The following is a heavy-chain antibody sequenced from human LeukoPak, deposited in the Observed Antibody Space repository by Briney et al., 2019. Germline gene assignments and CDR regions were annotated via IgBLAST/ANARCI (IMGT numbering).Heavy chain of an antibody. CDR3: ARQQNYDFWSGYYWKPPNFDY. D-gene: IGHD3-3*01. V-gene: IGHV4-39*01. J-gene: IGHJ4*02. CDR2: IYYSGST. Sequence: SETLSLTCTVSGGSISSSSCYWGWIRQPPGKGLEWIGSIYYSGSTYYNPSLKSRVTISVDTSKNQFSLKLSSVTAADTAVYYCARQQNYDFWSGYYWKPPNFDYWGQGTLVTVSS. CDR1: GGSISSSSCY.